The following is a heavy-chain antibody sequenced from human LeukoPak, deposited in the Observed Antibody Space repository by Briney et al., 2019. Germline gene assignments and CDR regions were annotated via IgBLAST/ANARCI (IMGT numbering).Heavy chain of an antibody. CDR2: ISYDGSNK. J-gene: IGHJ6*02. D-gene: IGHD6-19*01. CDR1: GFTFSSYG. Sequence: PGGSLRLSCAASGFTFSSYGMHWVRQAPGKGLEWVAVISYDGSNKYYADSVKGRFAISRDNSKNSLFLQMNSLRGDDTAVYYCARERWQWLVQCMDVWGQGTTVTVSS. V-gene: IGHV3-30*09. CDR3: ARERWQWLVQCMDV.